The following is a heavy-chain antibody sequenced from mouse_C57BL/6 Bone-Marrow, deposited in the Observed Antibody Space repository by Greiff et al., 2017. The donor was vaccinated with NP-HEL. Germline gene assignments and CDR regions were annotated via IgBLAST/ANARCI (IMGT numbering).Heavy chain of an antibody. Sequence: QVQLQQPGAELVKPGASVKLSCKASGYTFTSYWMQWVKQRPGQGLEWIGEIDPSDSYTNYNQKFKGKATLTVGTSSSTAYMQLSSLTSEDSAVYYCARYFYYYGSNYAMDYWGQRTSVTCAS. D-gene: IGHD1-1*01. V-gene: IGHV1-50*01. CDR1: GYTFTSYW. J-gene: IGHJ4*01. CDR2: IDPSDSYT. CDR3: ARYFYYYGSNYAMDY.